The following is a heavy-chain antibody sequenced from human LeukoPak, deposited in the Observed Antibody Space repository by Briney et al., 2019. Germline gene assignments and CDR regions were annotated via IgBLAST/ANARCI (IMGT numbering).Heavy chain of an antibody. CDR1: GGSFSGYY. V-gene: IGHV4-34*01. CDR2: INHSGST. Sequence: SETLSLTCAVYGGSFSGYYWSWIRQPPGKGLEWIGEINHSGSTNYNPSLKSRVTISVDTSKNQFSLKLSSVTAADTAVYYCAREGIAAAGTFDYWGQGTLVTVSS. J-gene: IGHJ4*02. CDR3: AREGIAAAGTFDY. D-gene: IGHD6-13*01.